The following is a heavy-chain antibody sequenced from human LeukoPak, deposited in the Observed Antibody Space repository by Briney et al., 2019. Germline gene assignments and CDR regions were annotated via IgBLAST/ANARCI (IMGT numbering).Heavy chain of an antibody. CDR1: GGSISSSSYY. D-gene: IGHD2-15*01. Sequence: SETLSLTCTVSGGSISSSSYYWGWIRQPPGKGLEWIGSIYYSGSAYYNPPLKSRVTISVDTPKNQFSLKLSSVTAADTAVYYCASPNCSGGSCYQNFDYWGQGTLVTVSS. CDR2: IYYSGSA. V-gene: IGHV4-39*01. CDR3: ASPNCSGGSCYQNFDY. J-gene: IGHJ4*02.